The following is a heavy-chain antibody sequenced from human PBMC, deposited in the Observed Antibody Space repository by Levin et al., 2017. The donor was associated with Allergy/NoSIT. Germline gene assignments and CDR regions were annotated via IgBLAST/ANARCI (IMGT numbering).Heavy chain of an antibody. V-gene: IGHV4-39*07. CDR3: ASDPGFYDDQSYYYHYGMDV. J-gene: IGHJ6*02. CDR1: GGSISSSSYY. CDR2: IYYSESP. Sequence: PSETLSLTCTVSGGSISSSSYYWGWIRQPPGKGLEWIGSIYYSESPYYSPSLKSRVTISVDTSKNQFSLKLSSVTAADTAVYYCASDPGFYDDQSYYYHYGMDVWGQGTTVTVSS. D-gene: IGHD2/OR15-2a*01.